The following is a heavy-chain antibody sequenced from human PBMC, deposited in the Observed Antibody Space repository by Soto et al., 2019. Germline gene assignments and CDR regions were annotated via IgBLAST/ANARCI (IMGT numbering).Heavy chain of an antibody. CDR1: GFTFSSYS. CDR3: ARGDYVPYGMDV. Sequence: GGSLSLSCAASGFTFSSYSMNWVRQAPGKGLEWVSSISSSSSYIYYADSVKGRFTISRDNAKNSLYLQMNSLRAEDTAVYYCARGDYVPYGMDVWGQGTTVTVSS. J-gene: IGHJ6*02. V-gene: IGHV3-21*01. CDR2: ISSSSSYI. D-gene: IGHD3-16*01.